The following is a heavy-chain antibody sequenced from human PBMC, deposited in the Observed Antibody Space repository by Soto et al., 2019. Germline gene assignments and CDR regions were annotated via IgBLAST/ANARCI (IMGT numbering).Heavy chain of an antibody. J-gene: IGHJ4*02. CDR3: VVYSSSSGRHFDY. CDR2: IYPGDSDT. CDR1: GYIFSKYW. D-gene: IGHD6-6*01. Sequence: GESLKISCKSSGYIFSKYWIGWVRQMPGRGLEWMGIIYPGDSDTRYSPSFQGQVTISADKSITTAYLQWRSLKASDTAIYYCVVYSSSSGRHFDYWGQGTLVTVSS. V-gene: IGHV5-51*01.